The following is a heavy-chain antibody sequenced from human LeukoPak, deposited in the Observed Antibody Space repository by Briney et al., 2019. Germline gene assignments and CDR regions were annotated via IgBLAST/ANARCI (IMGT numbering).Heavy chain of an antibody. V-gene: IGHV3-21*01. Sequence: PGGSLRLSCAASGFTFSSYSMNWVRQAPGKGLEWVSSISSSSSYIYYADSLKGRFTISRDNAKNSLYLQMNSLRAEDTAVYYCAGDGGSITGTTGLFDYWGQGTLVTVSS. CDR2: ISSSSSYI. CDR1: GFTFSSYS. D-gene: IGHD1-7*01. CDR3: AGDGGSITGTTGLFDY. J-gene: IGHJ4*02.